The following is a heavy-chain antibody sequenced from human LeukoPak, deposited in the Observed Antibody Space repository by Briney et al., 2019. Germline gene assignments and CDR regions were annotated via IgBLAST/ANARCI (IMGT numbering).Heavy chain of an antibody. CDR1: GFTFSSYW. CDR2: INTDGSST. V-gene: IGHV3-74*01. J-gene: IGHJ4*02. CDR3: ARDGRSFYGGNRGIDY. Sequence: PRGSLRLSCAASGFTFSSYWMHWVRQAPGKGLVWVSRINTDGSSTSYADSVKGRFTISRDNAKNTLYLQMNSLRAEDTAVYYCARDGRSFYGGNRGIDYWGQGTLVTVSS. D-gene: IGHD4-23*01.